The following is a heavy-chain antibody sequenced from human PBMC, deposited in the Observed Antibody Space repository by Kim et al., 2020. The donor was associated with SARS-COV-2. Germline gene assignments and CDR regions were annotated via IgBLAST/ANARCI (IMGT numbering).Heavy chain of an antibody. Sequence: ASVKVSCKASGYTFINYYIHWVRQAPGQGLEWMGIINPSDGSTNYAPKFQGRLTMTRDTSTSTVYMQVSSLTSDDTAVYYCARVRGIFISGDYRRSRYFDYWGQGTLVTVSS. V-gene: IGHV1-46*01. CDR3: ARVRGIFISGDYRRSRYFDY. CDR2: INPSDGST. J-gene: IGHJ4*01. CDR1: GYTFINYY. D-gene: IGHD3-3*02.